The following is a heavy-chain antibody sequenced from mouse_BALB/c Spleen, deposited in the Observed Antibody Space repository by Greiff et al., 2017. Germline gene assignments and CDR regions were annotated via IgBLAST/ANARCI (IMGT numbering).Heavy chain of an antibody. V-gene: IGHV1-18*01. D-gene: IGHD2-10*01. CDR3: ARPAYYGNYAMDY. CDR2: INPNNGGT. Sequence: EVQLQQSGPELVKPGASVKIPCKASGYTFTDYNMDWVKQSHVKSLEWIGDINPNNGGTIYNQKFKGKATLTVDKSSSTAYMELRSLTSEDTAVYYCARPAYYGNYAMDYWGQGTSVTVSS. CDR1: GYTFTDYN. J-gene: IGHJ4*01.